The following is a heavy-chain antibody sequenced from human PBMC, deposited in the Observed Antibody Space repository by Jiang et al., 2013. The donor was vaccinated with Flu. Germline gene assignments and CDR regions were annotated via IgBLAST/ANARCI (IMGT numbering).Heavy chain of an antibody. CDR1: RHFSSYA. Sequence: VKKPGVLGEGLLQGFWRHFSSYAISWVRQAPGQGLEWMGGIIPIFGTANYAQKFQGRVTITADKSTSTAYMELSSLRSEDTAVYYCARVPLRFPLNWFDPWGQGTLVTVSS. D-gene: IGHD3-3*01. J-gene: IGHJ5*02. CDR3: ARVPLRFPLNWFDP. CDR2: IIPIFGTA. V-gene: IGHV1-69*06.